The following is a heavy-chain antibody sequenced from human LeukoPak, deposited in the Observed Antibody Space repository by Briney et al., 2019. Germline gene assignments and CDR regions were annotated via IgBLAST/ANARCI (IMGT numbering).Heavy chain of an antibody. Sequence: PGGSLRLSCAASGFTFSSYAMSWVRQAPGEGLEWVSAISDRGASTYYADSVKGRFTISRDNSKNTLSLQMNSLRAEDTAVYYCAKAYSSSPYNWFDPWGQGTLVTVSS. CDR2: ISDRGAST. D-gene: IGHD6-13*01. J-gene: IGHJ5*02. V-gene: IGHV3-23*01. CDR3: AKAYSSSPYNWFDP. CDR1: GFTFSSYA.